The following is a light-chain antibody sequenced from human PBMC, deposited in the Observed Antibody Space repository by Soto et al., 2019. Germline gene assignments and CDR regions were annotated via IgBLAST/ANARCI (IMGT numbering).Light chain of an antibody. CDR2: KVS. CDR3: MQGTHWPYT. J-gene: IGKJ2*01. V-gene: IGKV2-30*01. CDR1: RSLIYTDGNTY. Sequence: DVVMTQSPLSLPVTLGQPASISCRASRSLIYTDGNTYLNWFHQRPGQSPRRLFAKVSNRDSGVRDRFSGSGSGTDFTLKISRVEAEDVGLYYCMQGTHWPYTFGQGTKVDIK.